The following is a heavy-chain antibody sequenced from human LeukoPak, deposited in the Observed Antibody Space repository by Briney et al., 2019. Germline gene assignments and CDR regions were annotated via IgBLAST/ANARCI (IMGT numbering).Heavy chain of an antibody. Sequence: GGSLRLSCAASGFTFSNAWMNWVRQAPGKGLEWVGRIKSKTDGGTTDYAAPVKGRFTTSRDDSKNTLYLQMNSLKTEDTAVYYCTTDRALRYFDWFHYYFDYWGQGTLVTVSS. CDR2: IKSKTDGGTT. J-gene: IGHJ4*02. CDR1: GFTFSNAW. D-gene: IGHD3-9*01. V-gene: IGHV3-15*07. CDR3: TTDRALRYFDWFHYYFDY.